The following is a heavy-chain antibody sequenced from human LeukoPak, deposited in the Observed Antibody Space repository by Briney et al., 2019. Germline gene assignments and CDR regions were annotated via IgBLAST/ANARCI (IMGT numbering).Heavy chain of an antibody. Sequence: PGGSLRLSCEGSGFPFASYVMSWVRQAPGKGLEWIAYINHDAEMIFYPDFVKGRFTISRDNAKKSLYLQMNALRYEDTAVYYCARDRGVPGGDTTIFGVVSTHYYYYYGMDVWGQGTTVTVSS. CDR1: GFPFASYV. CDR2: INHDAEMI. V-gene: IGHV3-48*02. CDR3: ARDRGVPGGDTTIFGVVSTHYYYYYGMDV. J-gene: IGHJ6*02. D-gene: IGHD3-3*01.